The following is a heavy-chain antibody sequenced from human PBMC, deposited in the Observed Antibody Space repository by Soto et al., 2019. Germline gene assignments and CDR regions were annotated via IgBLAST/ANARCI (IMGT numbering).Heavy chain of an antibody. J-gene: IGHJ4*02. D-gene: IGHD2-21*01. V-gene: IGHV3-30*04. CDR2: MSYDGKIE. CDR3: ASGGAYYSASGSYFIPPTGEY. CDR1: GFVFRSFA. Sequence: QVQLVESGGGVVQPGRSLRLSCLASGFVFRSFAMHWVRQAPGKGLEWVAVMSYDGKIEYSADSVKGRFTISRDNLKEKVTAQITSLRLADTAVYYCASGGAYYSASGSYFIPPTGEYWGQGTLVTVSS.